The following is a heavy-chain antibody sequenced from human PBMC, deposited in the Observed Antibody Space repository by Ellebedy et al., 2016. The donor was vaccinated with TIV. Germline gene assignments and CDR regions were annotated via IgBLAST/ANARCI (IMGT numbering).Heavy chain of an antibody. CDR1: GGSINSDDYY. Sequence: LRLSCTVSGGSINSDDYYWSWIRQPPGKALEWIGYVFYGGSTYYNPSLKSRLTISLDTSKNQFSLKMSSVTAAETAVYYCARAQAKGGNFNFDFWGQGTLVTVSS. CDR3: ARAQAKGGNFNFDF. CDR2: VFYGGST. D-gene: IGHD4-23*01. J-gene: IGHJ4*02. V-gene: IGHV4-30-4*01.